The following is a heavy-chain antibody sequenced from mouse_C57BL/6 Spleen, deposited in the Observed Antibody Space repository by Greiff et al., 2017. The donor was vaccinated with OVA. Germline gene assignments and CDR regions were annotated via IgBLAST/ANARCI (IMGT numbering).Heavy chain of an antibody. J-gene: IGHJ4*01. CDR3: ARPGDYDGTYAMDY. D-gene: IGHD2-4*01. V-gene: IGHV5-17*01. Sequence: EVKLMESGGGLVKPGGSLKLSCAASGFTFSDYGMHWVRQAPEKGLEWVAYISSGSSTIYYADTVKGRFTISRDNAKNTLFLQMTSLRSEDTAMYYCARPGDYDGTYAMDYWGQGTSVTVSS. CDR1: GFTFSDYG. CDR2: ISSGSSTI.